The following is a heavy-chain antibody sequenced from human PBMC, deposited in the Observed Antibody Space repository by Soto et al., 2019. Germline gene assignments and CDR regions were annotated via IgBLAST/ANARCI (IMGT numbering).Heavy chain of an antibody. CDR1: GGTVNTYS. CDR3: ARSRSTGYSGFGVYFAY. CDR2: IIPIFGAA. V-gene: IGHV1-69*01. J-gene: IGHJ4*02. D-gene: IGHD3-22*01. Sequence: QVQLVQSGAEVKQPGSSVKVSCKASGGTVNTYSMNWVRQAPGQGLEWMGGIIPIFGAANYAQKFQGRVMITADESTNTVYMERSRLRSEDTALYYCARSRSTGYSGFGVYFAYWGQGTLVTVSS.